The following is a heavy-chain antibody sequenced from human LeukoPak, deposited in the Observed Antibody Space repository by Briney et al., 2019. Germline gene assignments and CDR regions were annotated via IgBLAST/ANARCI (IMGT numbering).Heavy chain of an antibody. V-gene: IGHV4-34*01. CDR2: INHSGST. Sequence: SETLSLTCAVYGGSFSGYYWSWIRQPPGKGLEWIGEINHSGSTNYNPSLKSRVTIPVDTSKNQFSLKLNSVTAADTAVYYCARGRWHPSVRVDYWGQGTLVTVSS. D-gene: IGHD6-13*01. J-gene: IGHJ4*02. CDR3: ARGRWHPSVRVDY. CDR1: GGSFSGYY.